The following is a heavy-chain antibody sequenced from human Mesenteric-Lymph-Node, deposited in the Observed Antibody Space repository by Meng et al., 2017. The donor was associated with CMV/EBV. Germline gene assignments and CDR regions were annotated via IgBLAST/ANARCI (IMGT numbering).Heavy chain of an antibody. J-gene: IGHJ4*02. V-gene: IGHV4-34*01. CDR3: ARGNHYDILTGYSFDY. CDR1: GGSFSGYY. CDR2: INHSGST. D-gene: IGHD3-9*01. Sequence: YGGSFSGYYGSWIRQPPGKGLEWIGEINHSGSTNYNPSLKSRVTISVDTSKNQFSLKLSSVTAADTAVYYCARGNHYDILTGYSFDYWGQGTLVTVSS.